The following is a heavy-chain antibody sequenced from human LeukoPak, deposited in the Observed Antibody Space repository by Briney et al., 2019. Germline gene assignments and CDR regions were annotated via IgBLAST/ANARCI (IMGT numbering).Heavy chain of an antibody. CDR3: ARDVGYSSSWYGGAYPPYYYMDV. J-gene: IGHJ6*03. CDR1: GYTFTGYY. CDR2: INPNSGGT. Sequence: ASVKVSCKASGYTFTGYYMHWVRQAPGQGLEWMGWINPNSGGTNYAQKFQGRVTMTRDTSISTAYMELSRLRSDDTAVYYCARDVGYSSSWYGGAYPPYYYMDVWGKGTTVTVSS. D-gene: IGHD6-13*01. V-gene: IGHV1-2*02.